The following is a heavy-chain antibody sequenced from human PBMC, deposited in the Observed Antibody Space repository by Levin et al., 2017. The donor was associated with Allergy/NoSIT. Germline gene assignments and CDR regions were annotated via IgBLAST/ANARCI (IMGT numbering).Heavy chain of an antibody. D-gene: IGHD2-2*03. CDR2: IYHSGST. V-gene: IGHV4-30-2*01. Sequence: SETLSLTCAVSGGSISSGGYSWSWIRQPPGKGLEWIGYIYHSGSTYYNPSLKSRVTISVDRSKNQFSLKLSSVTAADTAVYYCARGRMDIVVVPAAMSYFDYWGQGTLVTVSS. CDR1: GGSISSGGYS. CDR3: ARGRMDIVVVPAAMSYFDY. J-gene: IGHJ4*02.